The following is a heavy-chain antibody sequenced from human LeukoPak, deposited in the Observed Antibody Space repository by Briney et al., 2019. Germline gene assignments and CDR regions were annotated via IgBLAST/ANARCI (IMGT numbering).Heavy chain of an antibody. CDR1: GFTLSSYA. V-gene: IGHV3-30*04. CDR2: ISYDGSNK. D-gene: IGHD6-19*01. Sequence: GSLRLSCAASGFTLSSYAMHRVRQAPGKGLEWVAVISYDGSNKYYADSVKGRFTISRDNSKNTLYLQMNSLRAEDTAVYYCASLPYSSGWYGFDYWGQGTLVTVSS. J-gene: IGHJ4*02. CDR3: ASLPYSSGWYGFDY.